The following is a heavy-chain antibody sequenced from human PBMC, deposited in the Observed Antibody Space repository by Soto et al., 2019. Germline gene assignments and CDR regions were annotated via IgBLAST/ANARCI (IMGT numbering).Heavy chain of an antibody. Sequence: GGSLRLSCAASGFTFSSYSMNWVRQAPGKGLEWVSSISSSSSYIYYADSVKGRFTISRDNAKNSLYLQMNSLRAEDTAVYYCARSLGETLRHFDWLLFHRAPDYWGRGTLVTVSS. CDR1: GFTFSSYS. V-gene: IGHV3-21*01. D-gene: IGHD3-9*01. J-gene: IGHJ4*02. CDR3: ARSLGETLRHFDWLLFHRAPDY. CDR2: ISSSSSYI.